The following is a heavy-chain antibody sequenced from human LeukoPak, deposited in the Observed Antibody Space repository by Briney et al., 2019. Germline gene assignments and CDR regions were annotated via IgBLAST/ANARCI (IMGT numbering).Heavy chain of an antibody. CDR3: ASGTYATMDY. D-gene: IGHD1-1*01. J-gene: IGHJ4*02. Sequence: ASVKVSCNTSGYMSTYYGISWVRQAPGLGLEWMGWISAHNGNTNYTQRFQGRVTMTTDSSTNTAYMELRSLRSDDTAVYYCASGTYATMDYWGQGTLVTVSS. CDR1: GYMSTYYG. V-gene: IGHV1-18*01. CDR2: ISAHNGNT.